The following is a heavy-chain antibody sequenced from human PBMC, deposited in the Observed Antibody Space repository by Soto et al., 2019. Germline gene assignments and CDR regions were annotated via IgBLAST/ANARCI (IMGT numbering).Heavy chain of an antibody. CDR2: IYYSGST. V-gene: IGHV4-31*03. Sequence: PSETLSLTCTFSCGSIISGGYYWSWIRQHPGKGLEWIGYIYYSGSTYYNPSLKSRVTISVDTSKNQFSLKLSSVTAADTAVYYCARFPRMGYCSGGSCPVDHWGQGTLVTVSS. J-gene: IGHJ4*02. CDR1: CGSIISGGYY. CDR3: ARFPRMGYCSGGSCPVDH. D-gene: IGHD2-15*01.